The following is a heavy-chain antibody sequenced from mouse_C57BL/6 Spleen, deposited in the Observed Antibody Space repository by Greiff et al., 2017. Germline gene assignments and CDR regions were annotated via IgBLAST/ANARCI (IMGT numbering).Heavy chain of an antibody. Sequence: EVQRVESEGGLVQPGSSMKLSCTTSGFTFSDYYMAWVRQVPEKGLEWVANINYDGSTTYYLDSLKSRFIISRDNAKNILYLQMSSLKSEDTATYYCARVSGYHYYAMDYWGQGTSVTVSS. V-gene: IGHV5-16*01. CDR1: GFTFSDYY. CDR2: INYDGSTT. CDR3: ARVSGYHYYAMDY. J-gene: IGHJ4*01. D-gene: IGHD3-2*02.